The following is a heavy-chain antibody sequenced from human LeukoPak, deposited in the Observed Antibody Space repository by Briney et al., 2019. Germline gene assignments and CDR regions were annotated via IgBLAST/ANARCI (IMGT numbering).Heavy chain of an antibody. D-gene: IGHD2-2*01. J-gene: IGHJ6*02. V-gene: IGHV3-30-3*01. CDR1: GFTFSSYA. CDR3: ARERYCSSTSRLIYYYYGMDV. CDR2: ISYDGSNK. Sequence: GRSLRLSCAASGFTFSSYAMHWVRQAPGKGLEWVAVISYDGSNKYYADSVKGRFTISRDNSKNTLYLQMNSLRAEDTAVYYCARERYCSSTSRLIYYYYGMDVWGQGTTVTVSS.